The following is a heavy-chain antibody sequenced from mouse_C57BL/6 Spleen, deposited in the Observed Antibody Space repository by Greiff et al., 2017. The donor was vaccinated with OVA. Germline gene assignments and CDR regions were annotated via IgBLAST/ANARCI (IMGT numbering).Heavy chain of an antibody. V-gene: IGHV5-12*01. CDR2: ISNGGGST. D-gene: IGHD1-1*01. J-gene: IGHJ1*03. CDR3: ARQDYYGSSYRYFDV. CDR1: GFTFSDYY. Sequence: EVKLVESGGGLVQPGGSLKLSCAASGFTFSDYYMYWVRQTPEKRLEWVAYISNGGGSTYYPDTVKGRFTISRDNAKNTLYLQMSRLKSEDTAMYYCARQDYYGSSYRYFDVWGTGTTVTVSS.